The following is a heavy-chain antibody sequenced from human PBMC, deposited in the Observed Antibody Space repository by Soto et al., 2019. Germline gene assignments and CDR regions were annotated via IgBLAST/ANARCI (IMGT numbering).Heavy chain of an antibody. V-gene: IGHV1-2*02. CDR2: INPNSGGT. J-gene: IGHJ6*02. D-gene: IGHD2-15*01. CDR1: GYTFTGYY. Sequence: ASVKVSCKASGYTFTGYYMHWVRQAPGQGLEWMGWINPNSGGTNYAQKFQGRVTMTTDTSTSTAYMELRSLRSDDTAVYYCAREWDCSGGSCYSNFYYYGMDVWGQGTTVTVSS. CDR3: AREWDCSGGSCYSNFYYYGMDV.